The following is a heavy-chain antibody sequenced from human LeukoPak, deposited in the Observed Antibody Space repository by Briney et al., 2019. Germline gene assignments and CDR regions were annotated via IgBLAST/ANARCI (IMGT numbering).Heavy chain of an antibody. CDR3: ARDSSNYYDSSTSFDI. J-gene: IGHJ3*02. CDR1: GGSISSGGYY. D-gene: IGHD3-22*01. CDR2: IYHSGST. V-gene: IGHV4-30-2*01. Sequence: PSQTLSLTCTVSGGSISSGGYYWSWIRQPPGKGLEWIGYIYHSGSTYYNPSLKSRVTISVDRSKNQFSLKLSSVTAAETAVYYCARDSSNYYDSSTSFDIWGRGTMVTVSS.